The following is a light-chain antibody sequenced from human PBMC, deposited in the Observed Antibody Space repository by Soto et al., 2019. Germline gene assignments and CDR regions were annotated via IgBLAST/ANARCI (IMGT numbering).Light chain of an antibody. J-gene: IGKJ1*01. V-gene: IGKV1-5*03. CDR3: QQYNTDPWT. Sequence: DIQMTQSPSTLSASVGDRVTITCRASQSISSWLAWYQQKPGKAPKVLIYKASSLESGVPSRFSGSGSVTEFTLTSSSLQPDDFATYYCQQYNTDPWTFGQGTQVEIK. CDR2: KAS. CDR1: QSISSW.